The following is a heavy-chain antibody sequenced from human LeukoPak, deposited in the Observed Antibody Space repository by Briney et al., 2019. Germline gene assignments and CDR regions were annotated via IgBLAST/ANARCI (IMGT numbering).Heavy chain of an antibody. Sequence: GRSLRLSCAASGFTFDDYAMHWVRQVPGKGLEWVSGISWDSGIIGYADSVKGRFTISRDNAKNSLYLQMNSLRAEDTALYYCGKGGRNYQDAFDIWGQGTMVTVSS. CDR2: ISWDSGII. CDR3: GKGGRNYQDAFDI. CDR1: GFTFDDYA. J-gene: IGHJ3*02. V-gene: IGHV3-9*01. D-gene: IGHD5-24*01.